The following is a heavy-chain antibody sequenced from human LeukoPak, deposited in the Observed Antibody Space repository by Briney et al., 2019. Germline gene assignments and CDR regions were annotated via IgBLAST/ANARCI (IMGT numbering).Heavy chain of an antibody. CDR1: GGSISSSNW. CDR3: ARAGDSSGWYHFDY. V-gene: IGHV4-4*02. Sequence: SETLSLTCAVSGGSISSSNWWSWVRQPPGKGLEWIGEINHSGSTNYNPSLKSRVTISVDKSKNQFSLKLSSVTAADTAVYYCARAGDSSGWYHFDYWGQGTLVTVSS. D-gene: IGHD6-19*01. CDR2: INHSGST. J-gene: IGHJ4*02.